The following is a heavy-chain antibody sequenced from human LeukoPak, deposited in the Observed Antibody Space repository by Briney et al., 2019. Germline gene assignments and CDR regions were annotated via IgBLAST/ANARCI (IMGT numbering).Heavy chain of an antibody. CDR2: IYYSGST. CDR1: GGSISSSSYY. J-gene: IGHJ5*02. V-gene: IGHV4-39*01. D-gene: IGHD1-26*01. Sequence: PETLSLTCTVSGGSISSSSYYWGWIRQPPGKGLEWIGSIYYSGSTYYNPSLKSRVTISVDTSKNQFSLKLSSVAAADTAVYYCASVGPSTPNWFDPWGQGTLVTVSS. CDR3: ASVGPSTPNWFDP.